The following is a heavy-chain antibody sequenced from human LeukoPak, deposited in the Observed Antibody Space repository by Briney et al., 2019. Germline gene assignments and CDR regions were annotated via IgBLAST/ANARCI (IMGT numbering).Heavy chain of an antibody. J-gene: IGHJ4*02. CDR3: ATDLKKGDSGCFDY. V-gene: IGHV7-4-1*02. D-gene: IGHD6-19*01. CDR2: INTNTGDP. CDR1: GYTFTSSA. Sequence: ASVKVSCKASGYTFTSSALNWVRQAPGQGLEWMGWINTNTGDPTYAQGFTGRFVFSLDTSVSTAYLHISSLEAEDTAIYYCATDLKKGDSGCFDYWGQGTLVTVSS.